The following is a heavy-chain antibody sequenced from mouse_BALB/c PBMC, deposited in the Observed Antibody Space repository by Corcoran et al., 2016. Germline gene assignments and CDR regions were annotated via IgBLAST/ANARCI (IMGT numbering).Heavy chain of an antibody. CDR3: ARLLLRYFDY. Sequence: EIQLQQSGPELMKPGASVKISCKASGYSFTSYYMHWVKQSHGKSLEWIGYIDPFNGGTSYNQKFKGKATLTVDKSSSTAYMHLSSLTSEDSAVYYCARLLLRYFDYWGQGTTLTVSS. D-gene: IGHD1-1*01. CDR2: IDPFNGGT. V-gene: IGHV1S135*01. J-gene: IGHJ2*01. CDR1: GYSFTSYY.